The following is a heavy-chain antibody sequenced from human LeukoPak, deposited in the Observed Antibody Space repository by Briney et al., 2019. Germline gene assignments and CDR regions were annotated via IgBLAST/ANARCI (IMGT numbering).Heavy chain of an antibody. D-gene: IGHD6-19*01. CDR2: VSNSGSYT. J-gene: IGHJ4*02. V-gene: IGHV3-21*05. CDR3: ARSRGAGPGAHFDY. CDR1: GVTFSTYG. Sequence: GGSLRLSCAASGVTFSTYGMNCVRQAPGKGLEWVSYVSNSGSYTNYADSVKGRFTISRDNAKSSLYLQMNSVRAEDTAVYYCARSRGAGPGAHFDYWGQRTLVTVSS.